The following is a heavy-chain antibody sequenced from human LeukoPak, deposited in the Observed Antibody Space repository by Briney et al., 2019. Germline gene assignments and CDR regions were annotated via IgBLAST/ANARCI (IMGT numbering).Heavy chain of an antibody. J-gene: IGHJ3*02. CDR1: VYTFTGYY. CDR3: ARPQVTTEAFDI. V-gene: IGHV1-2*02. CDR2: FNPHSGGT. Sequence: GASVTVSFKASVYTFTGYYMHWVRQAPGQGLEWMGWFNPHSGGTNYAQKFQGRVTMTRDTSISTAYMELSRLRSDDTAVYYCARPQVTTEAFDIWGQGTMVTVSS. D-gene: IGHD4-17*01.